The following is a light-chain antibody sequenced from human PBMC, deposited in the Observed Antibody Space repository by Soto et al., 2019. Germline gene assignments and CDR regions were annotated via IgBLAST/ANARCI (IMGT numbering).Light chain of an antibody. J-gene: IGKJ4*01. CDR3: QQYNSYSPALT. V-gene: IGKV1-5*01. Sequence: DTQMTQSPSTLSASVGDRVTITCRASQSISSWLAWYQQKPGKAPKLLIYDASSLESGVPSRFSGSGSGTEFTLTISSLQPDDFATYYCQQYNSYSPALTFGGGTKVEIK. CDR1: QSISSW. CDR2: DAS.